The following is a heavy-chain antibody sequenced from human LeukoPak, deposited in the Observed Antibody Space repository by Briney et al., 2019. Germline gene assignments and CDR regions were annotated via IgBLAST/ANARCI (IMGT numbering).Heavy chain of an antibody. V-gene: IGHV1-46*01. Sequence: ASVKVSCKASGYIFTNHYMHWVRQAPGQGLEWMGLINPSGSSTLYAEKFRGRIIMTRDMSTATDYMELSSLRSEDTAVYYCARDNSIADRGWWFDPWGQGTLVTVSS. CDR3: ARDNSIADRGWWFDP. D-gene: IGHD4-23*01. CDR2: INPSGSST. J-gene: IGHJ5*02. CDR1: GYIFTNHY.